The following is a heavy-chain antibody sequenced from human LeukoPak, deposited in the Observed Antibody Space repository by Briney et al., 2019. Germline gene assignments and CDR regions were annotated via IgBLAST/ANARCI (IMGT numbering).Heavy chain of an antibody. CDR3: AKISGSSLTDHQFDH. V-gene: IGHV3-30*18. D-gene: IGHD1-26*01. J-gene: IGHJ4*02. CDR1: GFTFSSYG. CDR2: ISYDGSNK. Sequence: PEGSLRLSCEASGFTFSSYGMHWVRQAPGKGLEWVAVISYDGSNKYYADSVKGRFTISRDNSKNTLYLQMNSLRAEDTAVYYCAKISGSSLTDHQFDHWGQGTLVTVSS.